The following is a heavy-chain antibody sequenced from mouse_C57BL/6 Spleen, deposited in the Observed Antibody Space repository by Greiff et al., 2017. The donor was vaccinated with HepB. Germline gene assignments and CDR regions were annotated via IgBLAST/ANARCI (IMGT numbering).Heavy chain of an antibody. CDR2: IWRGGST. Sequence: QVHVKQSGPGLVQPSQSLSITCTVSGFSLTSYGVHWVRQSPGKGLEWLGVIWRGGSTDYNAAFMSRLSITKDNSKSQVFFKMTSLQADDTAIYYCAKNGLRGGAMDYWGQGTSVTVSS. V-gene: IGHV2-5*01. J-gene: IGHJ4*01. CDR1: GFSLTSYG. CDR3: AKNGLRGGAMDY. D-gene: IGHD2-4*01.